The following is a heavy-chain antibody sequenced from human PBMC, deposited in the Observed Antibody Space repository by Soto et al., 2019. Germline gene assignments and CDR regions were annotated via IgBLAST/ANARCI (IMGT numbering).Heavy chain of an antibody. CDR3: AKGEGGSSSSPWYSGMDV. J-gene: IGHJ6*02. D-gene: IGHD6-6*01. Sequence: QVQLVESGGGVVQPGRSLRLSCAASGFTFSSYGMHWVRQAPDKGLEWVAVVSYDGSNKFYSDSVKGRFTISRDNSKNTLYLQMNSLRADDTAVYYCAKGEGGSSSSPWYSGMDVWGQGTTVTVSS. V-gene: IGHV3-30*18. CDR1: GFTFSSYG. CDR2: VSYDGSNK.